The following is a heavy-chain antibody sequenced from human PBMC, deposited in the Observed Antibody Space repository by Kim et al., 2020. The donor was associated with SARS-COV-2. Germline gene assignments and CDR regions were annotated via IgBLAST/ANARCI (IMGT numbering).Heavy chain of an antibody. CDR3: ATNNLYSSSWYQLLFDY. CDR2: MNPNSGNT. Sequence: ASVKVSCKASGYTFTSYDINWVRQATGQGLEWMGWMNPNSGNTGYAQKFQGRVTMTRNTSISTAYMELSSLRSEDTAVYYCATNNLYSSSWYQLLFDYWGQGTLVTVSS. J-gene: IGHJ4*02. CDR1: GYTFTSYD. D-gene: IGHD6-13*01. V-gene: IGHV1-8*01.